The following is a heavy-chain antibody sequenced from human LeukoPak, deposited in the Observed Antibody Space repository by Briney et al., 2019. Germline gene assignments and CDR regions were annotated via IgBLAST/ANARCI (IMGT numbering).Heavy chain of an antibody. CDR1: GYTFTSYG. CDR2: ISAYNGNT. CDR3: ARDGYCSGGSCYFLAPFDY. Sequence: GASVKVSCKASGYTFTSYGISWVRQAPGQGLGWMGWISAYNGNTNYAQKPQGRVTMTTDTSTTTAYMELRSLRSDDTAVYYCARDGYCSGGSCYFLAPFDYWGQGTLVTVSS. D-gene: IGHD2-15*01. J-gene: IGHJ4*02. V-gene: IGHV1-18*01.